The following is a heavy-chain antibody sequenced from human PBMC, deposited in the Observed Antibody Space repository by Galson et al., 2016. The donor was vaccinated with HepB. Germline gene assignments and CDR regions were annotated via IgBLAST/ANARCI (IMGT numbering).Heavy chain of an antibody. CDR1: GFIFSNYW. V-gene: IGHV3-74*01. J-gene: IGHJ4*02. D-gene: IGHD5-18*01. CDR2: IHSDGSTT. CDR3: ARDPYVDTAMVTEGGGDYFDY. Sequence: SLRLSCAASGFIFSNYWMHWVRQAPGKGLVWVSRIHSDGSTTSYADSVKGRFTVSRDNAKNTLYMQMNSLRAEDTAVYYCARDPYVDTAMVTEGGGDYFDYWGQGTLVTVSS.